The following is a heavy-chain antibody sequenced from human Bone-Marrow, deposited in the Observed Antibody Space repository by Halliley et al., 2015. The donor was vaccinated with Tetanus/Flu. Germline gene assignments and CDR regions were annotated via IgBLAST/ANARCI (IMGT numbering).Heavy chain of an antibody. D-gene: IGHD3-10*01. CDR3: VKEQLETPFGAVDA. J-gene: IGHJ6*02. CDR2: ISHDGSNS. V-gene: IGHV3-30*14. CDR1: GFTFSRSA. Sequence: SLRLSCPASGFTFSRSAMHWVRQPPGKGPEWVASISHDGSNSYHATSVRGRFTISRDNSKNTLSLKMNSLRTAGTALYFCVKEQLETPFGAVDAWGQGTTVIVSS.